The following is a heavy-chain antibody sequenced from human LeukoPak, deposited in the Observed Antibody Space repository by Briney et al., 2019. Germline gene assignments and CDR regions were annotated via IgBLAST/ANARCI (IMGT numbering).Heavy chain of an antibody. CDR3: ARCGYDCIWGSYRQYYFDY. D-gene: IGHD3-16*02. V-gene: IGHV4-39*01. CDR1: DGSISSSSYY. Sequence: SETLSLTCTVSDGSISSSSYYWGWIRQPPGKGLEWIGSIYYSGSTYYNPSLKSRVTISVDTSKNQFSLKLSSVTAADTAVYYCARCGYDCIWGSYRQYYFDYWGQATLVTVSS. J-gene: IGHJ4*02. CDR2: IYYSGST.